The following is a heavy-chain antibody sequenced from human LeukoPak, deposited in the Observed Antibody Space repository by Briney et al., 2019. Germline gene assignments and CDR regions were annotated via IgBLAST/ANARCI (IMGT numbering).Heavy chain of an antibody. CDR1: GYSFTSYW. CDR3: ARGLVVAARGWFDP. CDR2: INAGNGNT. V-gene: IGHV1-3*01. D-gene: IGHD2-15*01. J-gene: IGHJ5*02. Sequence: GESLKISCKGSGYSFTSYWIGWVRQMPGKGLEWMGWINAGNGNTKYSQKFQGRVTITRDTSASTAYMELSSLRSEDTAVYYCARGLVVAARGWFDPWGQGTLVTVSS.